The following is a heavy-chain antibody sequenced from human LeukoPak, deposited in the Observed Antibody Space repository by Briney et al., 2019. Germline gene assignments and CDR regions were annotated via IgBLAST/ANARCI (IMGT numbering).Heavy chain of an antibody. V-gene: IGHV3-48*01. D-gene: IGHD3-3*01. CDR1: GFTFSSHS. CDR3: ARGAYYYED. CDR2: ISSSSSTI. J-gene: IGHJ4*02. Sequence: PGGSLRLSCAASGFTFSSHSMNWVRQAPGKGLEWVSYISSSSSTIYYADSVMGRFTISRDNAKNSLYLQMNSLRAEDTAVYYCARGAYYYEDWGQGTLVTVSS.